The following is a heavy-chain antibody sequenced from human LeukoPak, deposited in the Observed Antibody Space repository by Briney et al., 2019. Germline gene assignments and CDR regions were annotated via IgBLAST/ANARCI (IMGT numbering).Heavy chain of an antibody. CDR1: GFIVSSNY. D-gene: IGHD3-16*01. CDR3: ARVGLIYYFDY. Sequence: GGSLRLSCAASGFIVSSNYMSWVRQAPGKGLEWVSVIYSGGSTYYADSVKGRFTVSRDNSKNTLYLQMNSLRAEDTAVYYCARVGLIYYFDYWGQGTLVTVSS. CDR2: IYSGGST. J-gene: IGHJ4*02. V-gene: IGHV3-53*01.